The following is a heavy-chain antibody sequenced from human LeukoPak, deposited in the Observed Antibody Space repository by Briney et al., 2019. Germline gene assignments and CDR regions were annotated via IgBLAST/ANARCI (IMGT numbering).Heavy chain of an antibody. Sequence: ASVTVSCKASGYTFTSYAMNWVRQAPGQGLEWMGWINTNTGNPTYAQGFTGRFVFSLDTSVSTAYLQISSLKAEDTAVYYCARVVRSSSWDYYYYGMDVWGQGTTVTVSS. V-gene: IGHV7-4-1*02. J-gene: IGHJ6*02. D-gene: IGHD6-13*01. CDR2: INTNTGNP. CDR1: GYTFTSYA. CDR3: ARVVRSSSWDYYYYGMDV.